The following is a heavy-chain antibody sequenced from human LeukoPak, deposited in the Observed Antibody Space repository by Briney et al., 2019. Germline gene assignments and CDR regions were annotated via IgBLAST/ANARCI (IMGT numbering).Heavy chain of an antibody. CDR2: MYPVYSDT. CDR1: GYSFTSYW. CDR3: ARPTQFGDYYSGMDL. D-gene: IGHD3-10*01. J-gene: IGHJ6*02. V-gene: IGHV5-51*01. Sequence: PGEALKIPCKGSGYSFTSYWIGWVRQMPAKGVEWMGIMYPVYSDTRYSPSFQGQVTISADKSISTAYLQWSRLKASDTAMYYCARPTQFGDYYSGMDLWGQGTTVTVSS.